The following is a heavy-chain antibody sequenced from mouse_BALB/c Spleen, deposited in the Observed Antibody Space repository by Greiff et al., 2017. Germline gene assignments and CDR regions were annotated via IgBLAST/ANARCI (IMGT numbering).Heavy chain of an antibody. CDR1: GYTFTSYW. CDR2: INPSNGRT. D-gene: IGHD1-1*01. J-gene: IGHJ4*01. CDR3: ARKEYYYGSSYAMDY. Sequence: QVHVKQSGAELVKPGASVKLSCKASGYTFTSYWMHWVKQRPGQGLEWIGEINPSNGRTNYNEKFKSKATLTVDKSSSTAYMQLSSLTSEDSAVYYCARKEYYYGSSYAMDYWGQGTSVTVSS. V-gene: IGHV1S81*02.